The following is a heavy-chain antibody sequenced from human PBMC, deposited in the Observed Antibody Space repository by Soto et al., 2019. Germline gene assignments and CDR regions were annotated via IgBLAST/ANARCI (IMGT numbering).Heavy chain of an antibody. Sequence: GGSLRLSCAASGFTFSSYGMHWVRQAPGKGLEWVAVISYDGRNKYYADSVKGRFTISRDNSKNTLYLQMNSLRAEDTAVYYCAKDGGGTIFGVVIPTYYFDYWGQGTLVTVSS. J-gene: IGHJ4*02. CDR3: AKDGGGTIFGVVIPTYYFDY. V-gene: IGHV3-30*18. D-gene: IGHD3-3*01. CDR1: GFTFSSYG. CDR2: ISYDGRNK.